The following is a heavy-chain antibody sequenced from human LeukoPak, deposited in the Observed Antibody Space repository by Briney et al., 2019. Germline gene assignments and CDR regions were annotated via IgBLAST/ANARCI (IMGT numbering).Heavy chain of an antibody. CDR3: ARDGDVGVQSWFDP. J-gene: IGHJ5*02. D-gene: IGHD1-26*01. Sequence: ASVKVSCKASGYTFTSYGISWVRQAPGHRLKWMGWISAYNGNTNYAQKLQGRVTMTTDTSTSTAYMELRSLRSDDTAVYYCARDGDVGVQSWFDPWGQGTLVTVSS. V-gene: IGHV1-18*01. CDR1: GYTFTSYG. CDR2: ISAYNGNT.